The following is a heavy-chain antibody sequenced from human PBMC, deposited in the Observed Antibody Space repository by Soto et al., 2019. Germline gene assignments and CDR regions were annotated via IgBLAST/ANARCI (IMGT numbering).Heavy chain of an antibody. Sequence: QVQLVQSGAEVKKPGSSVKVSCKASGGTFSSYAISWVRQAPGQGLEWMGGIIPIFGTANYAQKFQGRVTITAEESTSTAYMELSSLRSEDTAVYYCARGDIVVVPAALYYYYYYGMDVWGQGTTVTVSS. CDR1: GGTFSSYA. J-gene: IGHJ6*02. CDR3: ARGDIVVVPAALYYYYYYGMDV. V-gene: IGHV1-69*01. CDR2: IIPIFGTA. D-gene: IGHD2-2*01.